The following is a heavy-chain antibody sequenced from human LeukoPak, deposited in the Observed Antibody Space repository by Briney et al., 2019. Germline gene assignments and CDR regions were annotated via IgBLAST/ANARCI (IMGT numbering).Heavy chain of an antibody. Sequence: SQTLSLTCAISGDSVPSNSIAWNWIRQSPSRGLEWLGRTYYSYKWYNDYAISVKSRITINPDTSKNQLSLQLNSVSPEDTAVYYCARDSRVSNSLPLDNWGQGTLVTASS. CDR3: ARDSRVSNSLPLDN. J-gene: IGHJ4*02. CDR2: TYYSYKWYN. D-gene: IGHD4-11*01. CDR1: GDSVPSNSIA. V-gene: IGHV6-1*01.